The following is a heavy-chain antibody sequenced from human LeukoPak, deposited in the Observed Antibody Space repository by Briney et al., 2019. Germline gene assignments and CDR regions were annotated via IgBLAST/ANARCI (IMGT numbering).Heavy chain of an antibody. CDR1: GYTFTNYA. CDR3: ARDLGSCSSTSCSDWFDP. J-gene: IGHJ5*02. D-gene: IGHD2-2*01. Sequence: LRASVKVSCKASGYTFTNYAMHWVRQAPGQRLEWMGWNNAGNGNTKYSQKFQDRVTITRDTSTSTAYMELSSLRSEDTAVYYCARDLGSCSSTSCSDWFDPWGQGTLVTVSS. CDR2: NNAGNGNT. V-gene: IGHV1-3*01.